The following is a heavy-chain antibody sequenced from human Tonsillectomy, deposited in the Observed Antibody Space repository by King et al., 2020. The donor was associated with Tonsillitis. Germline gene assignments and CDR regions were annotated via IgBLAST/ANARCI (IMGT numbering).Heavy chain of an antibody. J-gene: IGHJ1*01. CDR2: IYSGGST. Sequence: VRLVESGGGLIQPGGSLRLSCAASGFIVTGNYMSWVRQAPGKGLEWVSAIYSGGSTYHADSVQGRFTISRDNSKNTVYLQMNSLRAEDTAVYYCARFGSRSRGSYYPEYFQHWGQGTLVTVSS. CDR3: ARFGSRSRGSYYPEYFQH. D-gene: IGHD3-22*01. CDR1: GFIVTGNY. V-gene: IGHV3-53*01.